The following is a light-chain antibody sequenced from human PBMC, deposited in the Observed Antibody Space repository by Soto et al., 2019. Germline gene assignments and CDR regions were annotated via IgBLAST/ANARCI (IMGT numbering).Light chain of an antibody. CDR3: SSYTSSSTV. V-gene: IGLV2-14*01. J-gene: IGLJ1*01. CDR2: EVS. CDR1: SSDVGSYNY. Sequence: QSALTQPASVSGSPGPSITISCTGTSSDVGSYNYVSWYQQHPGKAPKLMIYEVSTRPSGVSSRFSGFKSGNTASLNISGLQAEDEADYYCSSYTSSSTVFGTGTKLTVL.